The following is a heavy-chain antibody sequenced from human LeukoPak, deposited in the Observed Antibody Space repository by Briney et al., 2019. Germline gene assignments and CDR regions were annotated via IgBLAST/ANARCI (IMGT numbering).Heavy chain of an antibody. Sequence: GASVNVSCKASGGTFSSYAISWVRQAPGQGLEWMGGIIPVFGTAIYAQKFQGRVTITADESTSTAYMELSRLRSDDTAVYYCARARTYYYDSSGPPRPQAGDYWGQGTLVTVSS. D-gene: IGHD3-22*01. CDR2: IIPVFGTA. CDR3: ARARTYYYDSSGPPRPQAGDY. CDR1: GGTFSSYA. V-gene: IGHV1-69*13. J-gene: IGHJ4*02.